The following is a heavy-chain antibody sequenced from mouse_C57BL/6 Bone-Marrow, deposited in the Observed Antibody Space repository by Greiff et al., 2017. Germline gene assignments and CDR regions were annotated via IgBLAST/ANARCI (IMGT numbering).Heavy chain of an antibody. CDR3: ARDENWGGAMDY. CDR1: EYEFPSHD. V-gene: IGHV5-2*01. J-gene: IGHJ4*01. CDR2: INSDGGST. Sequence: EVQVVESGGGLVQPGESLKLSCESNEYEFPSHDMSWVRKTPEKRLELVAAINSDGGSTYYPDTMERRFIISRDNTKKTLYLQRGSLRSEDTAVYYCARDENWGGAMDYWGQGTSVTVSS. D-gene: IGHD4-1*01.